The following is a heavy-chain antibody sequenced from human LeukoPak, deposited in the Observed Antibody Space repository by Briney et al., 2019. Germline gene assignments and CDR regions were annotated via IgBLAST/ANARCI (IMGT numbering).Heavy chain of an antibody. D-gene: IGHD4-23*01. CDR2: ISSSSSTI. CDR3: AKDSGGGYYYMDV. CDR1: GFTFSSYS. Sequence: PGGSLRLSCAASGFTFSSYSMNWVRQAPGKGLEWVSYISSSSSTISYADSVKGRFTISRDNAKNSLYLQMNSLRAEDTGVYYCAKDSGGGYYYMDVWGKGTTVTVSS. J-gene: IGHJ6*03. V-gene: IGHV3-48*01.